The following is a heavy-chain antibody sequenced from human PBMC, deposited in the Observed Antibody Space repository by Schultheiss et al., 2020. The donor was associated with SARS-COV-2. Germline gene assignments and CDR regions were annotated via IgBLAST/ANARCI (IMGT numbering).Heavy chain of an antibody. CDR1: GFTVSSNY. CDR3: ARATGGSSPLDY. Sequence: GESLKISCAASGFTVSSNYMSWVRQAPGKGLEWVSVIYSGGSTYYADSVKGRFTISRDNSKNTLYLQMNSLRAEDTAVYYCARATGGSSPLDYWGQGTLVTVSS. V-gene: IGHV3-53*01. D-gene: IGHD4-23*01. J-gene: IGHJ4*02. CDR2: IYSGGST.